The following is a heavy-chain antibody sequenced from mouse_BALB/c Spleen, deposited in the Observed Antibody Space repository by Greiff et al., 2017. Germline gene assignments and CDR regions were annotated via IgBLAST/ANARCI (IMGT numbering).Heavy chain of an antibody. D-gene: IGHD1-2*01. V-gene: IGHV5-6*03. CDR2: ISSGGSYT. CDR1: GFTFSSYG. J-gene: IGHJ3*01. Sequence: DVMLVESGGGLVKPGGSLKLSCAASGFTFSSYGMSWVRQTPDKRLEWVATISSGGSYTYYPDSVKGRFTISRDNAKNTLYLQMSSLKSEDTAMYYCARHGTAGFAYWGQGTLVTVSA. CDR3: ARHGTAGFAY.